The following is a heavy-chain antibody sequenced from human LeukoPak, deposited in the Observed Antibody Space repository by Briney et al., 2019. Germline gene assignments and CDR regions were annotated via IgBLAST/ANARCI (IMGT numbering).Heavy chain of an antibody. D-gene: IGHD3-10*01. V-gene: IGHV1-2*02. Sequence: ASVKVSCKASGYTFTGYDMHWVRQAPGQGLEWMGWINPNSGGTNYAQKFQGRVTMTRDTSISKAYMELSRLRSDDTAVYYCATRTHLWFGALIWKGGFDPWGQGTLVTVSS. CDR3: ATRTHLWFGALIWKGGFDP. J-gene: IGHJ5*02. CDR1: GYTFTGYD. CDR2: INPNSGGT.